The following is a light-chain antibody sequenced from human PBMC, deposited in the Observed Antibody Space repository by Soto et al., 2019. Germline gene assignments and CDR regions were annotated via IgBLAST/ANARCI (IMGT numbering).Light chain of an antibody. Sequence: MPQSPSTLSASVGDRVTVTCQASQSVSGWLAWYQQKPGEAPKLLIYDASALPRGVPLRFSGSGSGTKFTLTIASLQPEDFATYYCQQYDTFSGTFGPGTKVDI. CDR1: QSVSGW. J-gene: IGKJ1*01. CDR3: QQYDTFSGT. CDR2: DAS. V-gene: IGKV1-5*01.